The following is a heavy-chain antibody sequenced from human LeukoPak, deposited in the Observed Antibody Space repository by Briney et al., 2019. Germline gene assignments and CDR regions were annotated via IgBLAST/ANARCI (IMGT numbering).Heavy chain of an antibody. Sequence: HAGGSLRLSCEASGFTFSNYWMHWVRHPPGKGLMWVSQISTDGGQTFYADSVKGRFTISRDNAQNTLFLQMDSLRPEDTAVYYCVRSLRSADFWGQGTLVTVSS. CDR2: ISTDGGQT. V-gene: IGHV3-74*01. CDR1: GFTFSNYW. J-gene: IGHJ4*02. CDR3: VRSLRSADF.